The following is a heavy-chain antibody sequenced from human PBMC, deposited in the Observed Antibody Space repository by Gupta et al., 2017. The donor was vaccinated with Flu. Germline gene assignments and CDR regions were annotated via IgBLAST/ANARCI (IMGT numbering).Heavy chain of an antibody. V-gene: IGHV3-33*01. D-gene: IGHD3-10*01. CDR2: IWYDGSNK. CDR3: ARDASTGDITMGHFDY. CDR1: GFTFSSYG. J-gene: IGHJ4*02. Sequence: QVQLVESGGGVVQPGRSLRLSGAASGFTFSSYGMHWVRQAPGKGLEWVAVIWYDGSNKYYADSVKGRFTISRDNSKNTLYLQMNSLRAEDTAVYYCARDASTGDITMGHFDYWGQGTLVTVSS.